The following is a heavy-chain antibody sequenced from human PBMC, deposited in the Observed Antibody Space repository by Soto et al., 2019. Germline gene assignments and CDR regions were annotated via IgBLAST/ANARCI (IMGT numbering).Heavy chain of an antibody. V-gene: IGHV3-21*01. J-gene: IGHJ5*02. Sequence: PGGSLRLSCATSGFTFSRYRMTWVRQAPGKWLEWVSSINTGSSYTNYADSVKGRFTISGDNAKNSLYLQMNSLRAEDTAVYYCARGSGSGSYWFVPWGQGTLVTVSS. CDR1: GFTFSRYR. CDR3: ARGSGSGSYWFVP. D-gene: IGHD6-25*01. CDR2: INTGSSYT.